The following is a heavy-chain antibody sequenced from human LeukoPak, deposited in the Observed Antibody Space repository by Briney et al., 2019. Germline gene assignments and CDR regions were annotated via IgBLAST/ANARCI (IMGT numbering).Heavy chain of an antibody. CDR3: PKERNDYGGSAFDY. V-gene: IGHV3-30*02. J-gene: IGHJ4*02. CDR2: IRYDGSNK. D-gene: IGHD4-23*01. Sequence: GGSLRLSCAASGFTFSSYGMHWVRQAPGKGLEWVAFIRYDGSNKYYADSVKGRFTISRDNSKNTLYLQMNSLRAEDTAVYYCPKERNDYGGSAFDYWGQGTLVTVSS. CDR1: GFTFSSYG.